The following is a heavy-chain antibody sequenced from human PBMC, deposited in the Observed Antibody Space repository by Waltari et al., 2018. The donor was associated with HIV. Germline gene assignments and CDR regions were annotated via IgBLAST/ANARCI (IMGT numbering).Heavy chain of an antibody. CDR1: GGSISGYY. V-gene: IGHV4-4*09. Sequence: QVHLQESGPRLVKPSETLSLTCAVSGGSISGYYWTWIRQPPGKGLEWMGYIFTSGSTNYNPSLKSRVTISMDTSKNQFSLKLISVTAADTAVYYCARAGYTDSSGYSFISPFDYWGQGALVTIAS. J-gene: IGHJ4*02. CDR3: ARAGYTDSSGYSFISPFDY. D-gene: IGHD3-22*01. CDR2: IFTSGST.